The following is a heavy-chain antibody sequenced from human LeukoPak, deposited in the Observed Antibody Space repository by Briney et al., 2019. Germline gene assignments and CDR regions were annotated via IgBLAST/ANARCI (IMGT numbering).Heavy chain of an antibody. CDR2: INPNSGGT. CDR3: ARVTIQNIGVVPAGFDY. Sequence: ASVKVSCKASGYTFTGYYMHWVRQAPGQGLEWMGRINPNSGGTNYAQKFQGRVTMTRDTSISTAYMELSRLRSDDTAVYYCARVTIQNIGVVPAGFDYWGQGTLVTVSS. V-gene: IGHV1-2*06. J-gene: IGHJ4*02. CDR1: GYTFTGYY. D-gene: IGHD2-2*01.